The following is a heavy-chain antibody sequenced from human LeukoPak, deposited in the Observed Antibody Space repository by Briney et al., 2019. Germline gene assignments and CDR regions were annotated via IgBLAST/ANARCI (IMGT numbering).Heavy chain of an antibody. CDR1: GGSISSSSYY. D-gene: IGHD5-24*01. CDR3: AREVYGYNRAYFDY. CDR2: IYYSGST. J-gene: IGHJ4*02. Sequence: KTSEALSLTCTVSGGSISSSSYYWGWIRQPPGKGLEWIRSIYYSGSTYYNPSLKSRVTISVDTSKNQFSLKLSSVTAADTAVYYCAREVYGYNRAYFDYWGQGTLVTVSS. V-gene: IGHV4-39*07.